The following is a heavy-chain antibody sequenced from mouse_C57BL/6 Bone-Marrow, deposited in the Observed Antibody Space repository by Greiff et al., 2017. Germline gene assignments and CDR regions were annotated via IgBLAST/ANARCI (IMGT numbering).Heavy chain of an antibody. CDR2: IDPSDSYT. D-gene: IGHD1-1*01. CDR1: GYTFTSYW. Sequence: QVQLQQPGAELVRPGTSVKLSCKASGYTFTSYWMHWVQQRPGQGLEWIGVIDPSDSYTNYNQKFKGKATLTVDTSSSTAYMQLSSLTSEDSAVYYCASWGYYGSSYYFDYWGQGTTLTVSS. CDR3: ASWGYYGSSYYFDY. J-gene: IGHJ2*01. V-gene: IGHV1-59*01.